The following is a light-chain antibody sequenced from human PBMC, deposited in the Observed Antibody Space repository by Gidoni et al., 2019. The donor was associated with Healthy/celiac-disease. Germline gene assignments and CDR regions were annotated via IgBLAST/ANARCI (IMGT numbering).Light chain of an antibody. CDR3: QQSYSNLVIFT. V-gene: IGKV1-39*01. J-gene: IGKJ3*01. Sequence: DIQMTQSPSSLSASVGDRVTITCRASQSISSYLNWYQQKPGKAPKLLIYAASSWQSGVRLRFRGSGSGTELNLTISSMKPEDVATYYCQQSYSNLVIFTFGPXTKVDIK. CDR2: AAS. CDR1: QSISSY.